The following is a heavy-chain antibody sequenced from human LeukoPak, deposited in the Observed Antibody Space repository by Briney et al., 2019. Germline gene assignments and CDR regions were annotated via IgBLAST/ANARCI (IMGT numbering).Heavy chain of an antibody. D-gene: IGHD3-22*01. CDR2: IYYSGST. CDR1: GGSISSSSYY. Sequence: SETLSLTCTVSGGSISSSSYYWGWIRQPPGKGLEWIGTIYYSGSTYYNPSLKSRVTISVDTSKNQFSLKLSSVTAADTAVYYCARVRYYYDSSGYYRLRDFDYWGQGTLVTVSS. CDR3: ARVRYYYDSSGYYRLRDFDY. V-gene: IGHV4-39*01. J-gene: IGHJ4*02.